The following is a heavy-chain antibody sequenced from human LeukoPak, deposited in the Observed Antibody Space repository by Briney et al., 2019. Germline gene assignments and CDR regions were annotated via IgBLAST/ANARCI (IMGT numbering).Heavy chain of an antibody. D-gene: IGHD2-21*02. CDR1: GFTFSSYW. J-gene: IGHJ4*02. CDR2: IKQDGSEK. Sequence: QSGGSLRLSCAASGFTFSSYWMSWVRQAPGKGLEWVANIKQDGSEKYYVDSVKGRFTISRDNAKNSLYLQMNSLRAEDTAVYYCARAVCGGDCLPEHFDYWGQGTLVTVSS. V-gene: IGHV3-7*03. CDR3: ARAVCGGDCLPEHFDY.